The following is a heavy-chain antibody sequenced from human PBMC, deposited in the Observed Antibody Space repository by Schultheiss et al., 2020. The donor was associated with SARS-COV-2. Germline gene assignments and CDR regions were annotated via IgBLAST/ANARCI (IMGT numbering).Heavy chain of an antibody. CDR1: GYTFTGYY. CDR2: INPNSGDT. CDR3: ARGYSYGSINFDY. J-gene: IGHJ4*02. V-gene: IGHV1-2*02. Sequence: ASVKVSCKASGYTFTGYYMHWVRQAPGQRLEWMGWINPNSGDTNYAQKFQGRVTMTRDTSISTAYMELSSLRSDDTAVYYCARGYSYGSINFDYWGQGTLVTVSS. D-gene: IGHD5-18*01.